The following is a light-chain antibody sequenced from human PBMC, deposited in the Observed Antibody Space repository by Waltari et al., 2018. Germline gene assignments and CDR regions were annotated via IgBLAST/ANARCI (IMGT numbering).Light chain of an antibody. CDR1: QSISSW. V-gene: IGKV1-5*03. CDR2: KAS. CDR3: QQYNSYSWT. Sequence: DIQMTQSPSTLSASVGDRVTITCRASQSISSWLAWYQQKPGKAPKLLIYKASSVESGVPSRFSGSGAGTEFTLTISSLQPDDFATYYCQQYNSYSWTFGQGTKVEIK. J-gene: IGKJ1*01.